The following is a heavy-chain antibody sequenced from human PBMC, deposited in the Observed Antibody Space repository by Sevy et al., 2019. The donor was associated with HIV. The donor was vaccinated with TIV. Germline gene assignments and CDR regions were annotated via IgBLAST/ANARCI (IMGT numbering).Heavy chain of an antibody. CDR1: GCSFSGYN. Sequence: ASVKVSCKTSGCSFSGYNMHWVRQAPGQGLEWMGRINPTSGGTKFAEMFQGRVTMTRDMSISTAYMELSSLRSDDTAVYYCVRVPAAAGTRGYFDYWGQGTLVTVSS. V-gene: IGHV1-2*06. J-gene: IGHJ4*02. CDR3: VRVPAAAGTRGYFDY. CDR2: INPTSGGT. D-gene: IGHD6-13*01.